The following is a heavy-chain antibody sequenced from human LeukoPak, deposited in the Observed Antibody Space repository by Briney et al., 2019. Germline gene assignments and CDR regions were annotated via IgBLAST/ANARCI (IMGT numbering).Heavy chain of an antibody. V-gene: IGHV4-59*08. CDR1: GGSIIGYY. CDR3: ARHRGSNLNRSFDF. D-gene: IGHD1-14*01. Sequence: SETLSLTCTVSGGSIIGYYWSWIRQPPGKGLEWIASIYYSGSTNNNPSLKGRITVSLDTSKNQFSLKLSSVTAADTAVYYCARHRGSNLNRSFDFWGQGTLVTVSS. J-gene: IGHJ4*02. CDR2: IYYSGST.